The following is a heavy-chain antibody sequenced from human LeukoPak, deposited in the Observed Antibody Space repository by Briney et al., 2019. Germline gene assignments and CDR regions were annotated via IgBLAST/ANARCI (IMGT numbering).Heavy chain of an antibody. V-gene: IGHV3-48*03. CDR3: ARMREDGYYDAFDI. CDR2: ISSSGSTI. CDR1: GFTFSSYE. Sequence: PGGSLRLSCAASGFTFSSYEMNWVRQAPGKGLEWVSYISSSGSTIYYADSVKGRFTISRDNAKNSPYLQMNSLRAEDTAVYYCARMREDGYYDAFDIWGQGTMVTVSS. J-gene: IGHJ3*02. D-gene: IGHD3-22*01.